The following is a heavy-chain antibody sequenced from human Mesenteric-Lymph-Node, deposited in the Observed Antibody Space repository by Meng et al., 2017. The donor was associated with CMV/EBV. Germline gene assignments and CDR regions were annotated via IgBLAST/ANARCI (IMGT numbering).Heavy chain of an antibody. CDR2: IYYSGST. D-gene: IGHD2-2*01. Sequence: NRFGDYYWSGIRQSPGKGLEWSGYIYYSGSTDYNPSLKSRVTISVDTSKNQFSLKLTSVTAADTAVYYCARVHCSSTRCYFWGYFQHWGQGTLVTVSS. V-gene: IGHV4-30-4*08. J-gene: IGHJ1*01. CDR3: ARVHCSSTRCYFWGYFQH. CDR1: NRFGDYY.